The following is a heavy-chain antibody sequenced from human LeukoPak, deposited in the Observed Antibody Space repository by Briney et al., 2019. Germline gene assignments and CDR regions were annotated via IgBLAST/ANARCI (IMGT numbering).Heavy chain of an antibody. CDR3: ARVQYYDSSGYYSY. V-gene: IGHV1-18*01. CDR1: GYTFTSYG. Sequence: ASVKVSCKASGYTFTSYGISWVRQAPGQGLEWMGWISAYNGNTNYAQKLRGRVTMTTDTSTSTAYMELRSLRSDDTAVYYCARVQYYDSSGYYSYWGQGTLVTVSS. J-gene: IGHJ4*02. D-gene: IGHD3-22*01. CDR2: ISAYNGNT.